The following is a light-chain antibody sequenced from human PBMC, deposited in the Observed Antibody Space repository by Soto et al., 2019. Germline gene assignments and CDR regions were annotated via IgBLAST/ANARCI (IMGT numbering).Light chain of an antibody. Sequence: QSVLTQPASVSGSPGQLITISCTGTSSDVGGYNYVSWYQQPPGKAPKLMIYDVTNRPSGVSNRFSGSKSGNTASLTISGLQAEDEADYYCSSYTGSTTLGVFGTGTKVTVL. V-gene: IGLV2-14*01. CDR3: SSYTGSTTLGV. CDR1: SSDVGGYNY. CDR2: DVT. J-gene: IGLJ1*01.